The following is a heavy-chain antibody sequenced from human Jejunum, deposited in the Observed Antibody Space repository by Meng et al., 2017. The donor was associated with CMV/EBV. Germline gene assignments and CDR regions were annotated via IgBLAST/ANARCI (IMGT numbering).Heavy chain of an antibody. CDR1: GYTFTHHG. J-gene: IGHJ4*02. V-gene: IGHV1-18*01. D-gene: IGHD6-19*01. CDR2: ISCYNGDT. CDR3: ARDPSNTSGRYAYFDS. Sequence: QVQLLQSGGEVKKPGASVMVPCQASGYTFTHHGISWIRQAPGQGLEWLGWISCYNGDTNYAQKVQGRFTMTMDKSASTAYMDLRSLRSDDTAVYYCARDPSNTSGRYAYFDSWGQGTLVTVYS.